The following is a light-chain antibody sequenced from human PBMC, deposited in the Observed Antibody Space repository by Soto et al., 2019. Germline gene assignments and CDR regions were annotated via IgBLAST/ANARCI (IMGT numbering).Light chain of an antibody. J-gene: IGKJ1*01. Sequence: DIQMTQSPSTLSASVGDRVTITCRASQSISSWLAWYQQKPGKAPKLLIYDASSLESGVPSRFSGSGSGTEFTLTISSLQPDDFATYYCQQYKSFWTFGQGTNVDIK. V-gene: IGKV1-5*01. CDR3: QQYKSFWT. CDR1: QSISSW. CDR2: DAS.